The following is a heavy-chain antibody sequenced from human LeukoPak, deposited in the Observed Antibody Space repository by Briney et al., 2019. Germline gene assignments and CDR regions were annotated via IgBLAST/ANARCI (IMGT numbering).Heavy chain of an antibody. CDR3: ARDPYDSSGYSSDY. J-gene: IGHJ4*02. V-gene: IGHV3-66*01. CDR2: IYSGSST. D-gene: IGHD3-22*01. CDR1: RFIVSSNY. Sequence: PGGSLTLSCAASRFIVSSNYMSWVRQAPGKGLEWVSVIYSGSSTYYADSVKGRFTISRDNSKNTLYLQMNSLRAEDTAVYYCARDPYDSSGYSSDYWGQGTLVTVSS.